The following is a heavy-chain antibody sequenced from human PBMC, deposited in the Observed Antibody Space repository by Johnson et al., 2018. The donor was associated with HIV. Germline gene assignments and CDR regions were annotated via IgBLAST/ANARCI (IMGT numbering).Heavy chain of an antibody. D-gene: IGHD6-13*01. CDR2: ISYDESKT. V-gene: IGHV3-30-3*01. CDR3: NTDDDRSSCNDAFDI. J-gene: IGHJ3*02. CDR1: GFTFSDYP. Sequence: QVQLVESGGGVVQPGRSLRLSCQVSGFTFSDYPMHWVRQAPGKGLEWVAVISYDESKTFYVESVKGRFTISSDHSNNTPALQMNSLKSEDTALYHCNTDDDRSSCNDAFDIWGQGTIVTVAS.